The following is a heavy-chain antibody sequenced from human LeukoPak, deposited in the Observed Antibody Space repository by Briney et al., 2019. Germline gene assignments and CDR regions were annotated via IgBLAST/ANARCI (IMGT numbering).Heavy chain of an antibody. CDR1: GFTFSSYG. V-gene: IGHV3-21*01. J-gene: IGHJ4*02. D-gene: IGHD3-10*01. CDR3: ARGRSGSYGFFDY. CDR2: ISSSSSYI. Sequence: GGSLRLSCAASGFTFSSYGMNWVRQAPGKGLEWVSSISSSSSYIYYADSVKGRFTISRDNAKNTVYLQMNSLRAEDTAVYYCARGRSGSYGFFDYWSLGNLVTVSS.